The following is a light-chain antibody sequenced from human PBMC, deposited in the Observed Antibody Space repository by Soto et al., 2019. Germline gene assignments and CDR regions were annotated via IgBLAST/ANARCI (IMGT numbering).Light chain of an antibody. CDR2: DAS. V-gene: IGKV3-11*01. CDR3: QQRNNWPPSIT. CDR1: QSVGGH. J-gene: IGKJ5*01. Sequence: EVVLTQSPATLSLSPGERATLSCRASQSVGGHLAWYQQKPGQAPRLLTYDASDRATGIPARFSGSWSETGFTLDISSLEPNDFSVYYCQQRNNWPPSITFGQGKRLEIK.